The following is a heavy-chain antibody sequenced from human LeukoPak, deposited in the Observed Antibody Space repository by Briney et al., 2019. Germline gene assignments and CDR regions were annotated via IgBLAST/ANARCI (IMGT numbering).Heavy chain of an antibody. Sequence: GSSVKVSCKASGGTFSSYAISWVRQASGQGLEWMVGIIPIFGTANYAQKFQGRVTITADESTSTAYMELSSLRSEDTAVYYCARGGYGDYYYYYGMDVWGQGTTVTVSS. J-gene: IGHJ6*02. D-gene: IGHD4-17*01. CDR2: IIPIFGTA. CDR1: GGTFSSYA. V-gene: IGHV1-69*01. CDR3: ARGGYGDYYYYYGMDV.